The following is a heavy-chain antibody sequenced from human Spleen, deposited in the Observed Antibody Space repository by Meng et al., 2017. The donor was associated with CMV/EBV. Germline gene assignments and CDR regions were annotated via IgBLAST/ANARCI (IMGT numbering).Heavy chain of an antibody. J-gene: IGHJ4*02. V-gene: IGHV7-4-1*02. CDR3: ARVHSSGYYGPNDY. CDR2: IKTNNAIP. CDR1: GYTFTSYA. Sequence: KASGYTFTSYALSWVRQAPGKGLEWMGWIKTNNAIPTYAQGFTERFVFSLDTSVSTTYLQISSLKAEDTAVYYCARVHSSGYYGPNDYWGQGTLVTVSS. D-gene: IGHD3-22*01.